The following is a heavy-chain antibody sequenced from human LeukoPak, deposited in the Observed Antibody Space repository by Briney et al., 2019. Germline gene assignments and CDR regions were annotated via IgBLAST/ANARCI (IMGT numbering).Heavy chain of an antibody. CDR3: ARAVSRWFDP. CDR2: IYHSGST. CDR1: GGSISSGGYS. V-gene: IGHV4-30-2*01. D-gene: IGHD2-8*01. Sequence: SQTLSLTCAVSGGSISSGGYSWSWIRQPPGKGLEWIGYIYHSGSTYYNPSLESRVTISVDRSKNQFSLKLSSVTAADTAVYYCARAVSRWFDPWGQGTLVTVSS. J-gene: IGHJ5*02.